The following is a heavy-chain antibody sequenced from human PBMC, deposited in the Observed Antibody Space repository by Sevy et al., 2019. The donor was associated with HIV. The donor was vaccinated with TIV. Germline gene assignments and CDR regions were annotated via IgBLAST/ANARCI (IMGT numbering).Heavy chain of an antibody. Sequence: GGSLRLSCAASGFTFSSYGMHWVRQAPGKGLEWVAFIRYDGSNKYYADSVKDRFTISRDNSKNTLYLQMNSLRAEDTAVYYCAKDPWAAAGYFDYWGQGTLVTVSS. D-gene: IGHD6-13*01. CDR3: AKDPWAAAGYFDY. CDR1: GFTFSSYG. CDR2: IRYDGSNK. V-gene: IGHV3-30*02. J-gene: IGHJ4*02.